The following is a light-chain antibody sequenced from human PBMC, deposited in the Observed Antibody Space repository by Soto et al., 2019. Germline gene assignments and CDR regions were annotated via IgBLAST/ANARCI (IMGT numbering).Light chain of an antibody. Sequence: QSALSQPASVSGSPGQSITISCSGTSNDVGAYNFVSWYQQHPGRAPKLILYDVTSRPSNVSNRFSGSKSVNTASLTIYGLRPEYEADYFGSSYTRTATRYVFVSGTK. J-gene: IGLJ1*01. CDR2: DVT. CDR3: SSYTRTATRYV. V-gene: IGLV2-14*03. CDR1: SNDVGAYNF.